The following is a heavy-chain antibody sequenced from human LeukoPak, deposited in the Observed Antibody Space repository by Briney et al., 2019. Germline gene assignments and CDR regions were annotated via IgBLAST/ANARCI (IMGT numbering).Heavy chain of an antibody. V-gene: IGHV4-39*01. CDR1: GGSISSSSYY. CDR3: ARKTYSSSYENDAFDI. Sequence: SETLSLTCTVSGGSISSSSYYWGWIRQPPGKGLEWIGSIYYSGSTYYNPSLKSRFTISVDTSKNQFSLKLSSVTAADTAVYYCARKTYSSSYENDAFDIWGQGTMVTVSS. J-gene: IGHJ3*02. CDR2: IYYSGST. D-gene: IGHD6-13*01.